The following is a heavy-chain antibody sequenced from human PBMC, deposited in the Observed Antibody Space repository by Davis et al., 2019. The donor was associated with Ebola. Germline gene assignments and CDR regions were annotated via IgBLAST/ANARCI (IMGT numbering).Heavy chain of an antibody. CDR3: ARMQTAPAPGAFDI. Sequence: SVTVSRQASLCPLRSYTITCVRQAPGHGLEWMGWVIPVFGTTNYAQKFQGRVTLTADESTSTAYMELTRLRSDDTAVYFCARMQTAPAPGAFDIWGQGTMVSVSS. J-gene: IGHJ3*02. D-gene: IGHD6-13*01. CDR2: VIPVFGTT. V-gene: IGHV1-69*13. CDR1: LCPLRSYT.